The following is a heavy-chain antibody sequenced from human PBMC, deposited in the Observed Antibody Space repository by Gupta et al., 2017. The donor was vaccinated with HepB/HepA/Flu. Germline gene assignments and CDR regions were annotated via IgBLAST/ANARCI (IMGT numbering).Heavy chain of an antibody. Sequence: QLPLQESGPGLVKPSETLSLTCTVSGGSIRSSSYYWGWIRQPPGKGLEWIGSIYYSGSTYYNPSLKSRVTISVDTSKNQFSLKLSSVTAADTAVYYCARHSWGDSSGYYPDYWGQGTLVTVSS. V-gene: IGHV4-39*01. CDR3: ARHSWGDSSGYYPDY. CDR2: IYYSGST. J-gene: IGHJ4*02. D-gene: IGHD3-22*01. CDR1: GGSIRSSSYY.